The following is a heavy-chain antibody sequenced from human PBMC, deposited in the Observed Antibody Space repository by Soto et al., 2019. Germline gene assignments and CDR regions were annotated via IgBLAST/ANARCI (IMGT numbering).Heavy chain of an antibody. Sequence: SSVKVSCKASGGTFSSYAISWVRQAPGQGLEWMGGIIPIFGTANYAQKFQGRVTITADESTSTAYMELSSLRSEDTAVYYCARDGLIIAGGYYYYGMDVWGQGTTVTVYS. J-gene: IGHJ6*02. CDR1: GGTFSSYA. CDR3: ARDGLIIAGGYYYYGMDV. CDR2: IIPIFGTA. V-gene: IGHV1-69*13. D-gene: IGHD2-15*01.